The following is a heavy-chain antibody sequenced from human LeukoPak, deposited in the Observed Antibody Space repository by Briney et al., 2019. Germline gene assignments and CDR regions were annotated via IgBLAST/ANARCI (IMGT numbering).Heavy chain of an antibody. CDR3: ARQTGLPIGAPDY. CDR2: INHIGST. Sequence: SETLSLTCTVSGGSLSNYYWSWIRQPLGKGLEWIGYINHIGSTNYNPSLKSRVTMSVDTSKNQFSLKLSSVTAADTAVYYCARQTGLPIGAPDYWGQGTLVTVSS. D-gene: IGHD5-12*01. J-gene: IGHJ4*02. CDR1: GGSLSNYY. V-gene: IGHV4-59*08.